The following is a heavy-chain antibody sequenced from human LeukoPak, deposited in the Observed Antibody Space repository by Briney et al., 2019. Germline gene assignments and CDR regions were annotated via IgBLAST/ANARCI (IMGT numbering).Heavy chain of an antibody. CDR2: ISAYNGNT. J-gene: IGHJ5*02. V-gene: IGHV1-18*01. Sequence: VASVKVSCKASGYTFTSYGISWVRQAPGQGLEWMGWISAYNGNTNYAQKFQGRVTMTRDTSISTAYMELSRLRSDDTAVYYCARPLMVGGFDPWGQGTLVTVSS. D-gene: IGHD3-10*02. CDR3: ARPLMVGGFDP. CDR1: GYTFTSYG.